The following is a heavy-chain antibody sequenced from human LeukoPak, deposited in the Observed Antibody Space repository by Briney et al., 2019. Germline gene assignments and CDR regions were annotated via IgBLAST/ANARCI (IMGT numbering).Heavy chain of an antibody. D-gene: IGHD5-24*01. CDR3: ARHGVWGRDFDY. CDR2: IYYSGST. V-gene: IGHV4-59*05. Sequence: SETLSLTCTVSGGSISSYYVSWIRQPPGKGLEWIGSIYYSGSTYYNPSLKSRVTISVDTSKNQFSLKLSSVTAADTAVYYCARHGVWGRDFDYWGQGTLVTVSS. CDR1: GGSISSYY. J-gene: IGHJ4*02.